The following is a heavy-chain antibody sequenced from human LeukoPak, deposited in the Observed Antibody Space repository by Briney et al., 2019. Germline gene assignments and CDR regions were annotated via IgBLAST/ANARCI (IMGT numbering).Heavy chain of an antibody. D-gene: IGHD6-6*01. J-gene: IGHJ4*02. Sequence: ASVKVSCKASGYTLPGYYMHWVRQAPGQGLEWMGWINPNSGGTNYAQKFQGRITMTRDTSISTAYMELSRLRSDDTAVYYCAREHSSSSGKVFDYWGQGTLVTVSS. CDR1: GYTLPGYY. CDR3: AREHSSSSGKVFDY. CDR2: INPNSGGT. V-gene: IGHV1-2*02.